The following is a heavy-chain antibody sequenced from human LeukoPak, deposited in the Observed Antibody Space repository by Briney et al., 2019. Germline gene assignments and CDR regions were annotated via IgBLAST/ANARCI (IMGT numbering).Heavy chain of an antibody. D-gene: IGHD5/OR15-5a*01. CDR2: ISGSGGST. CDR3: AEGVLPYYYYYMDV. J-gene: IGHJ6*03. V-gene: IGHV3-23*01. CDR1: GFTFSSYG. Sequence: GGSLRLSCAASGFTFSSYGMSWVRQAPGKGLEWVSAISGSGGSTYYADSVKGRFTISRDNSKNTLYLQMNSLRAEDTAVYYCAEGVLPYYYYYMDVWGKGTTVTISS.